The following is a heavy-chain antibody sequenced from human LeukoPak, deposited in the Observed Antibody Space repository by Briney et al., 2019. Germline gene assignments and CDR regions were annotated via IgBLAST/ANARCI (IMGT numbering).Heavy chain of an antibody. CDR2: INPNSGGT. CDR3: ARSTYGDYVLDY. CDR1: GYTFTGYY. V-gene: IGHV1-2*04. J-gene: IGHJ4*02. D-gene: IGHD4-17*01. Sequence: ASVTVSCKASGYTFTGYYMHWVRQAPGQGLEWMGWINPNSGGTNYAQKFQGWVTMTRDTSISTAYMELSRLRSDDTAVYYCARSTYGDYVLDYWGQGTLVTVSS.